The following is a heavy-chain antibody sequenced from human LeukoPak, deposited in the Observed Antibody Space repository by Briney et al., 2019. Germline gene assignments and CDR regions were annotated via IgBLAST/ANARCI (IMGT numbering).Heavy chain of an antibody. CDR1: GFTFSSYW. J-gene: IGHJ6*03. V-gene: IGHV3-7*01. CDR3: ARVGLAVAGYRREFYYYYMDV. Sequence: PGGSLRLSCAASGFTFSSYWMSWVRQAPGKGLEWVANIKQDGSEKYYADSVKGRFTISRDNAKNSLYLQMNSLRAEDTAVYYCARVGLAVAGYRREFYYYYMDVWGKGTTVTVSS. CDR2: IKQDGSEK. D-gene: IGHD6-19*01.